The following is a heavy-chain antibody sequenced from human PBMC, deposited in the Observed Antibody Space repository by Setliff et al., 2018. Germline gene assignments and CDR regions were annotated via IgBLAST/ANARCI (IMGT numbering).Heavy chain of an antibody. J-gene: IGHJ4*02. D-gene: IGHD3-10*01. CDR3: ARVNTYYYGSGSYGGRYYFDY. CDR1: GYTFTSYG. CDR2: ISAYNGNT. Sequence: ASVKVSCKASGYTFTSYGISWVRQAPGQGLEWMGWISAYNGNTNYAQKLQGRVTMTTDTSTSTAYMELRSLRSDDTAVYYCARVNTYYYGSGSYGGRYYFDYWGQGTLVTVSS. V-gene: IGHV1-18*01.